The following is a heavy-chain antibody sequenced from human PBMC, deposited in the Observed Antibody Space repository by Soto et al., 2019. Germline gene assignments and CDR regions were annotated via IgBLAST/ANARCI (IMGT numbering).Heavy chain of an antibody. J-gene: IGHJ4*02. D-gene: IGHD6-13*01. CDR3: ARDLGQQLVDY. Sequence: SVKVSCKGSGGTFNRYTITWVRQAPGQGLEWMGRIIPMFGIASYAQNFQGRVTITADKSTSTAYMELSSLRSEDTAVYYCARDLGQQLVDYWGQGTLVTVSS. CDR1: GGTFNRYT. CDR2: IIPMFGIA. V-gene: IGHV1-69*04.